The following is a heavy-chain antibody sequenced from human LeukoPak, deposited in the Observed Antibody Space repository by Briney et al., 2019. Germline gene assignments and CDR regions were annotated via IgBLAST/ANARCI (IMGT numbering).Heavy chain of an antibody. CDR2: IYSGGST. J-gene: IGHJ4*02. V-gene: IGHV3-53*01. Sequence: GGSLRLSCAASGFTVSSNYMSWVRQAPGKGLEWVSVIYSGGSTYYADSVKGRFTISRDNSKNTVYLQMNSLRAEDTAVYYCARESSAARPDYWGQGTLVTVSS. CDR1: GFTVSSNY. CDR3: ARESSAARPDY. D-gene: IGHD6-6*01.